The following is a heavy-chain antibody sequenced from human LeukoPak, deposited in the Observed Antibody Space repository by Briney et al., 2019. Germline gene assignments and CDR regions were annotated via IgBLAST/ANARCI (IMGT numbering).Heavy chain of an antibody. CDR3: ARFIGSSGYYDY. CDR1: GGSISSYY. CDR2: IYSSGST. D-gene: IGHD3-22*01. Sequence: SETLSLTCTVSGGSISSYYWSWIRQSAGKGLEWIGRIYSSGSTDYNPSLKSRVTISVDTSKNQFSLKLSSVTAADTAVYYCARFIGSSGYYDYWGHGTLVTVPS. J-gene: IGHJ4*01. V-gene: IGHV4-4*07.